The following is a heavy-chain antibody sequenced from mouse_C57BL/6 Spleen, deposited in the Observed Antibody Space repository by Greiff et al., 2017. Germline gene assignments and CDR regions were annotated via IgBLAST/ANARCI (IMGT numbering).Heavy chain of an antibody. Sequence: QVQLQQPGAELVRPGSSVKLSCKASGYTFTSYWMAWVKQRPGQGLEWIGNIYPSDSETHYNQKFKDKATLTVDKSSSTAYMQLSSLTSEDSAVYYCARSLRLTYYFDYWGQGTTLTVSS. CDR2: IYPSDSET. D-gene: IGHD1-3*01. CDR1: GYTFTSYW. V-gene: IGHV1-61*01. J-gene: IGHJ2*01. CDR3: ARSLRLTYYFDY.